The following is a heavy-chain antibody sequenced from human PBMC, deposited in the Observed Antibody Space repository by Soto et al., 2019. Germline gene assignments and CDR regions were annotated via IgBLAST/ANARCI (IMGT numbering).Heavy chain of an antibody. Sequence: SVKVSCKASGGTFSSYTISWVRQAPGQGLEWMGRIIPILGIANYAQKFQGRVTITADKSTSTAYMELSSLRSEDTAVYYCAREIAAAGRFPRAFDYWGQGTLVTVS. CDR1: GGTFSSYT. CDR2: IIPILGIA. V-gene: IGHV1-69*04. J-gene: IGHJ4*02. CDR3: AREIAAAGRFPRAFDY. D-gene: IGHD6-13*01.